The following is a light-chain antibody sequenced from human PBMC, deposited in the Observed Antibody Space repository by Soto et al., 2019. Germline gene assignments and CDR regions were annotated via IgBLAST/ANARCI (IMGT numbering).Light chain of an antibody. CDR3: QQTYSTSTWT. CDR2: AAS. V-gene: IGKV1-39*01. Sequence: DIQMTQSPSSLSASVGDRVTITCRASQTISSYLNWYQHKPGKAPKLLIYAASSLQGGVPSRFSGSGSGTDFTLTISSLQPEDFATYYCQQTYSTSTWTFGQGTKVEIK. CDR1: QTISSY. J-gene: IGKJ1*01.